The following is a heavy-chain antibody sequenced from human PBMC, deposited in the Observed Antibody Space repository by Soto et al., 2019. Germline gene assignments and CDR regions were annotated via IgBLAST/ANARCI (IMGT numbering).Heavy chain of an antibody. J-gene: IGHJ3*02. Sequence: EVQLVESGGGLVKPGGSLRLSCAASGFTFSSYSMNGVRQAPGKGLEWVSSISSSSSYIYYADSVKGRFTISRDNAKNSLYLQMNSLRAEDTAVYYCARDHGLSSYAFDIWGQGTMVTVSS. CDR2: ISSSSSYI. CDR3: ARDHGLSSYAFDI. D-gene: IGHD2-15*01. CDR1: GFTFSSYS. V-gene: IGHV3-21*01.